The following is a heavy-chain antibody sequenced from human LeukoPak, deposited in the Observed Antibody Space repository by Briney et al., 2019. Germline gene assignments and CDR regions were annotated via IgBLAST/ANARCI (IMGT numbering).Heavy chain of an antibody. CDR3: ASRCPSYCTGGSCYSCDY. Sequence: SETLSLTCSASGGSISSGGYYWSWIRQHPGKGLEWIGNIYYSGSTYYNPSLKSRVTISVDTSENQFSLKLTSVTAADTAVYYCASRCPSYCTGGSCYSCDYWGRGTLVTVSS. CDR2: IYYSGST. J-gene: IGHJ4*02. V-gene: IGHV4-31*03. D-gene: IGHD2-15*01. CDR1: GGSISSGGYY.